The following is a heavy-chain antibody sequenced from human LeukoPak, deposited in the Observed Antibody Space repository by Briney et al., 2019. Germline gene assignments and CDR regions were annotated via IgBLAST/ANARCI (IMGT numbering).Heavy chain of an antibody. Sequence: PSGTLSLTCAVYGGSFSGYYWSWIRQPPGKGLGWIGEINHSGSTNYNPSLKSRVTISVDTSKNQFFLKLSSVTAADTAVYYCARARSSRVIDYWGQGTLVTVSS. D-gene: IGHD6-13*01. J-gene: IGHJ4*02. CDR2: INHSGST. CDR3: ARARSSRVIDY. CDR1: GGSFSGYY. V-gene: IGHV4-34*01.